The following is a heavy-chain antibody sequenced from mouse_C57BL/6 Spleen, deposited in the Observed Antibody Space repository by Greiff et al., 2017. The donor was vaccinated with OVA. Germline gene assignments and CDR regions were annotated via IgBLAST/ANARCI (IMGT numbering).Heavy chain of an antibody. Sequence: VQLQQSGPELVKPGASVKISCKASGYTFTDYYMNWVKQSHGKSLEWIGDINPNNGGTSYNQKFKGKATLTVDKSSSTAYMELRSMTYEDSAVXYFARRGSISSSLDYWGHGTTLPVSS. CDR1: GYTFTDYY. CDR2: INPNNGGT. J-gene: IGHJ2*01. V-gene: IGHV1-26*01. CDR3: ARRGSISSSLDY. D-gene: IGHD2-3*01.